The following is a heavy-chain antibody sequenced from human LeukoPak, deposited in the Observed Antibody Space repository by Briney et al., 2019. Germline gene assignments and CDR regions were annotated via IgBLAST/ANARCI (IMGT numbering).Heavy chain of an antibody. J-gene: IGHJ4*02. CDR3: ATSPLWGTTGTDY. CDR2: ISDSGGST. D-gene: IGHD1-1*01. CDR1: GGTFSSYA. V-gene: IGHV3-23*01. Sequence: SCKASGGTFSSYAMSWVRQAPGKGLEWVSAISDSGGSTYYVDSVKGRFTISRDNSKITLYLQMNSLRAEDTAVYYCATSPLWGTTGTDYWGQGTLVTVSS.